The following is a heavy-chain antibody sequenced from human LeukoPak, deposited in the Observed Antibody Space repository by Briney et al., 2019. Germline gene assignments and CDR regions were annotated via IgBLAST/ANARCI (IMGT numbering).Heavy chain of an antibody. CDR1: GFTFSSYA. CDR3: AKDTPWWGGGVEVAFDI. D-gene: IGHD2-15*01. Sequence: GGSLRLSCAASGFTFSSYAMSWVRQAPGKGLEWVSAISGSGGSTYYADSVKGRFTISRDNSKNTLYLQMNSLRAEDTAVYYCAKDTPWWGGGVEVAFDIWGQGTMVTVSS. J-gene: IGHJ3*02. V-gene: IGHV3-23*01. CDR2: ISGSGGST.